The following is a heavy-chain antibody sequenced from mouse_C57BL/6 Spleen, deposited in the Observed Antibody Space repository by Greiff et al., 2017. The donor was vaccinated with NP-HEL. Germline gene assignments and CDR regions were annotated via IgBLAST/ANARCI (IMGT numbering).Heavy chain of an antibody. CDR2: IYPGDGDT. CDR3: ARSENDGCFDY. V-gene: IGHV1-82*01. D-gene: IGHD2-3*01. J-gene: IGHJ2*01. CDR1: GYAFSSSW. Sequence: VQLQQSGPELVKPGASVKISCKASGYAFSSSWMNWVKQRPGKGLEWIGRIYPGDGDTNYNGKFKGKATLTADKSSSTAYMQLSSLTSEDSAVYFCARSENDGCFDYWGQGTTLTVSS.